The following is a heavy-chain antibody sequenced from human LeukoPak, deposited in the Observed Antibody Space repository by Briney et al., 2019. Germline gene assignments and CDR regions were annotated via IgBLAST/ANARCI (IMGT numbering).Heavy chain of an antibody. CDR3: AREPQSGSYFP. D-gene: IGHD1-26*01. CDR2: ISSGSSYI. CDR1: GFTFSTYS. Sequence: KPGGSLRLSCAASGFTFSTYSMNWVRQAPGKGLEWVSSISSGSSYIYYADSVKGRFTISRDNAKNSLYLQMNSLRAEDTAVYYCAREPQSGSYFPWGQGTLVTVPS. J-gene: IGHJ5*02. V-gene: IGHV3-21*01.